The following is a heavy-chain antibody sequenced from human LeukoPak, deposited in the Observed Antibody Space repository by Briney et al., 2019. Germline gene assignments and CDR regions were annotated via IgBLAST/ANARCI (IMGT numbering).Heavy chain of an antibody. CDR1: GFTFGDYA. V-gene: IGHV3-9*01. D-gene: IGHD3-3*01. CDR3: ARERIWNGYYFFDY. CDR2: ISWNSGSI. J-gene: IGHJ4*02. Sequence: PTGGSLRLSCAASGFTFGDYAMHWVRQAPGKGLEWVSGISWNSGSIGYADSVKGRFTISRGNAKNSLDLQMNSLRAEDSAVYYCARERIWNGYYFFDYWGQGTLVTVSS.